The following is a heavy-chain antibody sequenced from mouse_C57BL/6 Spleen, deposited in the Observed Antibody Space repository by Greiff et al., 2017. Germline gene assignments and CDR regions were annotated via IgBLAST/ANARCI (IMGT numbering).Heavy chain of an antibody. CDR3: ARLDWDYFDY. V-gene: IGHV1-4*01. D-gene: IGHD4-1*01. CDR1: GYTFTSYT. CDR2: INPSSGYT. J-gene: IGHJ2*01. Sequence: QVHVKQSGAELARPGASVKMSCKASGYTFTSYTMHWVKQRPGQGLEWIGYINPSSGYTKYNQKFKDKATLTADKSSSTAYMQLSSLTSEDSAVYYCARLDWDYFDYWGQGTTRTVSS.